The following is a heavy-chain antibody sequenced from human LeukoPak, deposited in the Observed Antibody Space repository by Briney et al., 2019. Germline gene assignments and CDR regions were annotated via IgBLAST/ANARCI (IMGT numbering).Heavy chain of an antibody. CDR3: ARDRFRGAIYYYSSGMDA. Sequence: GGSLRLSCAASGFTFSSYAMHWVRQAPGKGLEWVAVISYDGSNKYYADSVKGRFTISRDNSKNTLYLQMNSLRAEDTAVYYCARDRFRGAIYYYSSGMDAGGQGTRVTVSS. V-gene: IGHV3-30-3*01. J-gene: IGHJ6*02. D-gene: IGHD3-10*01. CDR2: ISYDGSNK. CDR1: GFTFSSYA.